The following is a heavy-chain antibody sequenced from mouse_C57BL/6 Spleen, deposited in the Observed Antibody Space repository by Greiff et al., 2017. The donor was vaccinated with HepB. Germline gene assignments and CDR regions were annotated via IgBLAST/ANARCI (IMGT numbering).Heavy chain of an antibody. V-gene: IGHV1-64*01. CDR3: ADYYGSSYRYWYFDV. CDR1: GYTFTSYW. J-gene: IGHJ1*03. CDR2: IHPNSGST. Sequence: QVQLQQPGAELVKPGASVKLSCKASGYTFTSYWMHWVKQRPGQGLEWIGMIHPNSGSTNYNEKFKSKATLTVDKSSSTAYMQLSSLTSEDSAVYYCADYYGSSYRYWYFDVWGTGTTVTVSS. D-gene: IGHD1-1*01.